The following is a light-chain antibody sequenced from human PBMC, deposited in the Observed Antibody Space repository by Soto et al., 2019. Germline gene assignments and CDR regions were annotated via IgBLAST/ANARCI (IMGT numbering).Light chain of an antibody. Sequence: QSVLTQPPSVSGAPGPRVTISCTGSSSNIGAGYDVHWYQQLPGTAPKLLIYGNSNRPSGVPDRFSGSKSGTSASLAITGLQAEDEADYYCQSYDSSLSGWVFGGGTKVT. CDR2: GNS. J-gene: IGLJ3*02. CDR3: QSYDSSLSGWV. CDR1: SSNIGAGYD. V-gene: IGLV1-40*01.